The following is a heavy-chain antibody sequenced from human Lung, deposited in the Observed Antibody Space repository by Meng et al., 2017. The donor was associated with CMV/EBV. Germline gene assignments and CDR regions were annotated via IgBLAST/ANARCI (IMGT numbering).Heavy chain of an antibody. CDR1: GFSVTTND. V-gene: IGHV3-66*02. J-gene: IGHJ2*01. CDR2: TFRAGNT. D-gene: IGHD2-15*01. CDR3: ASFTRQLQVVGATYWYAEL. Sequence: GGSLRLXXAASGFSVTTNDINWVRQAPGKGLEWVSITFRAGNTYYTDSVKGRFTVSRDNSKNTLYLQMDSLRVEDTAVYYCASFTRQLQVVGATYWYAELWGRGPLVTVSS.